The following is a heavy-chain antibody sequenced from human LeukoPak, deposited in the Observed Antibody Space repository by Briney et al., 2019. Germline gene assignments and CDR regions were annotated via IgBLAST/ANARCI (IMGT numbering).Heavy chain of an antibody. CDR1: GGSISSSSYY. CDR3: ARVGDSYYGSGFFDY. D-gene: IGHD3-10*01. J-gene: IGHJ4*02. Sequence: SETLSLTCTVSGGSISSSSYYWGWIRQPPGKGLEWIGNIYYSGSTYYNPSLKSRVTISVDRSKNQFSLKLSSVTAADTAVYYCARVGDSYYGSGFFDYWGQGTLVTVSS. CDR2: IYYSGST. V-gene: IGHV4-39*07.